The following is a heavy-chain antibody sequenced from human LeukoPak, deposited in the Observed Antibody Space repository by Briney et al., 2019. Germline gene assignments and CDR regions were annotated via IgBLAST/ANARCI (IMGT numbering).Heavy chain of an antibody. CDR2: INTDGRTT. Sequence: GGSLRLSCAASGFTFSNYWMHWVRQAPGKGLVWVSRINTDGRTTNYADSVKGRFTISRDNAKNTLSLQMNSLRDEDTAVYYCARSLLYYYDSSGPENWGQGTLVTVSS. V-gene: IGHV3-74*01. J-gene: IGHJ4*02. CDR3: ARSLLYYYDSSGPEN. D-gene: IGHD3-22*01. CDR1: GFTFSNYW.